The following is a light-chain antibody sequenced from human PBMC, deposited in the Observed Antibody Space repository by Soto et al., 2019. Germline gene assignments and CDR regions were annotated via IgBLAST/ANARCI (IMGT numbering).Light chain of an antibody. V-gene: IGKV3D-11*01. CDR3: QLSQQRSDWPPIP. J-gene: IGKJ5*01. CDR2: DAS. Sequence: ENVLSQSPGTLSLSPGERATLSCRASEAVSTSFLAWYQQKRGQPPRLLIYDASFRATGIPARFSGSGSGTDFTLTISSLEPEDFAVYYCQLSQQRSDWPPIPFGQGTRPAI. CDR1: EAVSTSF.